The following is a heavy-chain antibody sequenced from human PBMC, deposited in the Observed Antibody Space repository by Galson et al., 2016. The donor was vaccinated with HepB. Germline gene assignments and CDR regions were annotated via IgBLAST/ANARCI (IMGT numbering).Heavy chain of an antibody. CDR2: INPNSGGT. D-gene: IGHD3-10*01. V-gene: IGHV1-2*02. Sequence: SVKVSCKASGYTLTDYYIHWVRQAPGQGLEWMGWINPNSGGTNYAQKFQGRVTMTRDTSISTAFMELSGLKSDDTAVYYCARVFTMVRGVTNTFYYYGMDVWGQGTTVTVSS. CDR3: ARVFTMVRGVTNTFYYYGMDV. CDR1: GYTLTDYY. J-gene: IGHJ6*02.